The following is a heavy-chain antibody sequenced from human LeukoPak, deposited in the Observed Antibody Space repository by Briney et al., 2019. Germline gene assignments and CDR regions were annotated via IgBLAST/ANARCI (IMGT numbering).Heavy chain of an antibody. CDR3: APGVPLWD. V-gene: IGHV3-30*04. D-gene: IGHD3-10*01. J-gene: IGHJ4*02. CDR2: ISYDGSNK. CDR1: KFTFSSYA. Sequence: GGSLRLSCAASKFTFSSYAMHWVRQAPGKGLEWVAVISYDGSNKYYADSVKGRFTISRDNSKNTLYLQMNSLRAEDTAVYYCAPGVPLWDWGQGTLVTVSS.